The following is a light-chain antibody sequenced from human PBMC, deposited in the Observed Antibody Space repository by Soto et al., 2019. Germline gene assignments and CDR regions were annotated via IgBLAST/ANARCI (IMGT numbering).Light chain of an antibody. CDR1: SSDVGGYKY. J-gene: IGLJ1*01. CDR2: EVS. V-gene: IGLV2-14*01. Sequence: QSALTQPASVSGSPGQSITISCAGTSSDVGGYKYVSWYQQHPGRAPKLLIYEVSNRPSGVSNRFSGSKSGNTASLTISGLQAEDEADYYCNSYTSTYTGVFGTGTKLTRP. CDR3: NSYTSTYTGV.